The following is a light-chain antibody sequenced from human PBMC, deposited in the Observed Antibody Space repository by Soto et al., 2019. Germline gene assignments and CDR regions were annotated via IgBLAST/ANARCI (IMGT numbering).Light chain of an antibody. CDR3: QQHGISHIT. Sequence: DIVLTQSPGTLSLSPGKRATLYCRASQSITTGYLAWYQQKPGQAPRLLIYGVSTRATGIPDRFSGRGSGTDFTLTISRLEPEDFAVYYCQQHGISHITFGQGTRLEIK. CDR1: QSITTGY. CDR2: GVS. J-gene: IGKJ5*01. V-gene: IGKV3-20*01.